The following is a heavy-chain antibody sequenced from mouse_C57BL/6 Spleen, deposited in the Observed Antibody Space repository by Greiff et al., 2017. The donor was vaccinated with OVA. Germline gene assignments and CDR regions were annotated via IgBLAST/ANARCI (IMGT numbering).Heavy chain of an antibody. Sequence: QVHVKQSGAELARPGASVKLSCKASGYTFTSYGISWVKQRTGQGLEWIGEIYPRSGNTYYNEKFKGKATLTADKSSSTAYMELRSLTSEDSAVYFCARLIGTSYWYFDVWGTGTTVTVSS. J-gene: IGHJ1*03. CDR2: IYPRSGNT. CDR1: GYTFTSYG. D-gene: IGHD4-1*01. V-gene: IGHV1-81*01. CDR3: ARLIGTSYWYFDV.